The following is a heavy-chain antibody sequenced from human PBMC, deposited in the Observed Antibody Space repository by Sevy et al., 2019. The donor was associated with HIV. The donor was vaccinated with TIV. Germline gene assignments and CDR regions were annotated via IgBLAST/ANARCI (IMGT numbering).Heavy chain of an antibody. CDR2: ISYDGNNK. D-gene: IGHD3-22*01. CDR1: EFTFNKYA. Sequence: GGSLRLSCAASEFTFNKYALHWVRQAPGKGLEWVAVISYDGNNKYYAESVKGRFTISRDNSKNTLYLQMNSLRAEDTAMYYCARDRKPNRYDSSVFRPINYYYYGMDVWGQGTTVTVSS. V-gene: IGHV3-30*04. J-gene: IGHJ6*02. CDR3: ARDRKPNRYDSSVFRPINYYYYGMDV.